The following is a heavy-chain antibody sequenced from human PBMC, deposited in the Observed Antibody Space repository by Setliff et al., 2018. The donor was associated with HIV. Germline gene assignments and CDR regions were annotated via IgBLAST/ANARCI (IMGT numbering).Heavy chain of an antibody. Sequence: SETLSLTCTVSGGSISSGGYYWSWIRQPAGKGLEWIGRIYTSGSTNYNPSLKSRVTISVDTSKNQFSLKLSSVTAADTAVYYCARAPITMIVVVNYGMDVWGQGTTVTVSS. V-gene: IGHV4-61*02. D-gene: IGHD3-22*01. CDR1: GGSISSGGYY. CDR2: IYTSGST. CDR3: ARAPITMIVVVNYGMDV. J-gene: IGHJ6*02.